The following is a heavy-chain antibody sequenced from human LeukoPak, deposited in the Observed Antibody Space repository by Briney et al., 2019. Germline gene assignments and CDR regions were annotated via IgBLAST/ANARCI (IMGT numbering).Heavy chain of an antibody. J-gene: IGHJ3*02. CDR3: ARDSYYDRTGGAFDI. CDR1: GFIFSSYG. CDR2: IWYDGSNK. Sequence: PGGSLRLFCDAWGFIFSSYGMHWVRQAPGRGLEGVANIWYDGSNKYYADSVKGRFTLSRDNSKNTLYLQMNSLRAEDTAVYYCARDSYYDRTGGAFDIWGQGTMVTVSS. V-gene: IGHV3-33*01. D-gene: IGHD3-22*01.